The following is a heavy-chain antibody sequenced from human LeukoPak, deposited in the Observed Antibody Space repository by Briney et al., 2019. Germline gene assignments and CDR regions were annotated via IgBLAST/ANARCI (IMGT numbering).Heavy chain of an antibody. CDR2: INHSGST. CDR1: GGSFSGYY. V-gene: IGHV4-34*01. Sequence: PSETLSLTCAVYGGSFSGYYWSWIRQPPGKGLEWIGEINHSGSTNYNPSLKSRVTISVDTSKNQFSLKLSSVTAADTAVYYCARGRFGRAYYGSSGYYYDYWGQGTLVTVSS. J-gene: IGHJ4*02. CDR3: ARGRFGRAYYGSSGYYYDY. D-gene: IGHD3-22*01.